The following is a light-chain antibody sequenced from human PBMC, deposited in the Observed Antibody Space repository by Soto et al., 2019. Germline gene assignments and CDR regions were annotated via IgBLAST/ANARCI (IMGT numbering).Light chain of an antibody. J-gene: IGLJ1*01. CDR1: SSDVGSYNL. CDR3: CSYAGSITYV. CDR2: EGS. Sequence: QSALTQPASVSGSPGQSITISCTGTSSDVGSYNLVSWYQQHPGKAPKLMIYEGSKRPSGVSNRFSGSKSGNTASLTISGPQAEDESDYYCCSYAGSITYVFGTGTKVTVL. V-gene: IGLV2-23*01.